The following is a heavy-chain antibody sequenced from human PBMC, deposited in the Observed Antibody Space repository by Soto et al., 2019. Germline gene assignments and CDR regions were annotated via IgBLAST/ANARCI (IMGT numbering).Heavy chain of an antibody. J-gene: IGHJ4*02. CDR2: ISGSGGST. D-gene: IGHD5-18*01. V-gene: IGHV3-23*01. Sequence: GGSLRLSCAASGFTFSSYALTWVRQAPGKGLEWVSSISGSGGSTYYADSMKGRFTISRDNSKNTLYLQMNSLRAEDTAVYYCAKSKSGYSYGPFDYWGQGTLVTVSS. CDR3: AKSKSGYSYGPFDY. CDR1: GFTFSSYA.